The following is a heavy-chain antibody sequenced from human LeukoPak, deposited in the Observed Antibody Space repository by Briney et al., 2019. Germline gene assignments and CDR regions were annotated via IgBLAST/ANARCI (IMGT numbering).Heavy chain of an antibody. D-gene: IGHD3-22*01. V-gene: IGHV3-23*01. CDR1: GFTFSSYA. Sequence: GGSLRLSYAASGFTFSSYAMSWVRRAPGKGLEWVSLITGSGGSTYYADSVKGRFTISRDNSRSTLYLQMNSLRAEDTAAYYCAKDGAPAAYDTNWDYWGQGTLVTVSS. CDR2: ITGSGGST. CDR3: AKDGAPAAYDTNWDY. J-gene: IGHJ4*02.